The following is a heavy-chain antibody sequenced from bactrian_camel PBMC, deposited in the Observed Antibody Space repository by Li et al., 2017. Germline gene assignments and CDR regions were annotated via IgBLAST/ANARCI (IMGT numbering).Heavy chain of an antibody. CDR3: ASVSLSWPPLGY. CDR1: GLTYYSSYC. CDR2: IFRDGST. D-gene: IGHD1*01. Sequence: HVQLVESGGGSVQAGESLRLSCAASGLTYYSSYCMGWFRRVPGKEREAVARIFRDGSTTYADSVKGRFTISRDNAKNTVDLQMTGLKSEDTALYYCASVSLSWPPLGYWGQGTQVTVS. J-gene: IGHJ6*01. V-gene: IGHV3S9*01.